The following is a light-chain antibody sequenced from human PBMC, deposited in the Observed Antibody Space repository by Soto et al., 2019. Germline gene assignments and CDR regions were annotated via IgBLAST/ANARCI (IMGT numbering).Light chain of an antibody. CDR3: SSYTSGSTCV. CDR2: EVS. Sequence: QSALTQPASVSGSPGQSITISCTGTSSDVGGYNYVSWYQQHPGKAPKLMIYEVSNRTSGVSNRFSGSKSGNTASLTISGLQAEDEADYYCSSYTSGSTCVFGGGTKLTVL. V-gene: IGLV2-14*01. CDR1: SSDVGGYNY. J-gene: IGLJ3*02.